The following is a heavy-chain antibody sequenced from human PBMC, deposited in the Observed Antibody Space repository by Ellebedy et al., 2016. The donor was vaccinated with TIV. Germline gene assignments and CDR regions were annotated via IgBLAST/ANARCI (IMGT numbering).Heavy chain of an antibody. D-gene: IGHD2-21*01. CDR1: GFTFSSYA. V-gene: IGHV3-23*01. Sequence: GESLKISXAASGFTFSSYAMSWVRQAPGKGLEWVSAISGSGGSTYYADSVKGRFTISRDNSKNTLYLQMNSLRAEDTAVYYCARFGPYCGGDCSGNYWGQGTLVTVSS. CDR2: ISGSGGST. CDR3: ARFGPYCGGDCSGNY. J-gene: IGHJ4*02.